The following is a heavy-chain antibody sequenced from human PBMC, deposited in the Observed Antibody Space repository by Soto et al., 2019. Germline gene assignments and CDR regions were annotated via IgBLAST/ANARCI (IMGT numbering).Heavy chain of an antibody. Sequence: ASVKVSCKASGYTFTSYGISWVRQAPGQRLEWMGWISAYNGNTNYSQKLQGRVTITTDTSTSTAYMELSSLRSEDTAVYYCARFTLVPAAIGYYYYGMDVWGQGTTVTVSS. D-gene: IGHD2-2*02. V-gene: IGHV1-18*01. CDR3: ARFTLVPAAIGYYYYGMDV. CDR2: ISAYNGNT. J-gene: IGHJ6*02. CDR1: GYTFTSYG.